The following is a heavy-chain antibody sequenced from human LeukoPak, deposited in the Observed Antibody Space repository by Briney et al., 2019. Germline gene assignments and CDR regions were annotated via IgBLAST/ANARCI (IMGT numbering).Heavy chain of an antibody. CDR1: GFTFSSYA. Sequence: GGSLRLSCAASGFTFSSYAMTWVRQAPGKGLDWVSAISGRGGSTYYADSVKGRFTISRDNSKNTLYLQMNSLRAEDTAVYYCAKGLRVCRSGGSCYYYVFDYWGQGTLVTVSS. CDR3: AKGLRVCRSGGSCYYYVFDY. V-gene: IGHV3-23*01. D-gene: IGHD2-15*01. J-gene: IGHJ4*02. CDR2: ISGRGGST.